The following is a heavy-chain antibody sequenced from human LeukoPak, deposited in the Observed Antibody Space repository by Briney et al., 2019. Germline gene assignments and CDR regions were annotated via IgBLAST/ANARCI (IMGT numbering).Heavy chain of an antibody. V-gene: IGHV3-7*01. D-gene: IGHD2/OR15-2a*01. J-gene: IGHJ4*02. CDR3: ARGPTRANSSDY. Sequence: PGGSLRLSCAASGFTFSSYWMRWVRQVPGKGLEWVAKIKQDGSEKYYVDSVKGRFTLSRDNAKNSLYLQMNSLRAEDTAVYYCARGPTRANSSDYWGQGTLVTVSS. CDR2: IKQDGSEK. CDR1: GFTFSSYW.